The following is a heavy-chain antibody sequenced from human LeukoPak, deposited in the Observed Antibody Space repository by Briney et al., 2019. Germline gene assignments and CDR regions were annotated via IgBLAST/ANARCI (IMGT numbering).Heavy chain of an antibody. CDR2: IEQDGSDK. J-gene: IGHJ4*02. CDR1: GFPFSSYW. Sequence: GGSLRLSCAASGFPFSSYWMSWVRQAPGKGLEWVANIEQDGSDKYYVDSVKGRFAISRDNAKNSLYLQVNSLRAEDTAVYYCARLTGTTGFDFWGQGTLVTVSS. D-gene: IGHD1-1*01. CDR3: ARLTGTTGFDF. V-gene: IGHV3-7*01.